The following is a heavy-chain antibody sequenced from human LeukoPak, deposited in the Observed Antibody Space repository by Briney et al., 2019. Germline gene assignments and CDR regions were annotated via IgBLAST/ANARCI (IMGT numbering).Heavy chain of an antibody. D-gene: IGHD3-10*01. V-gene: IGHV4-39*01. Sequence: SETLSLTCTVSGGSISSTSYYWGWIRQPPGKGLEWIGSIYYSGSTYYNPSLKSRVTISVDTSKNQFSLKLSSVTAADTAVYYCARLADGGSGGGDYWGQGTLVTVSS. CDR2: IYYSGST. CDR3: ARLADGGSGGGDY. J-gene: IGHJ4*02. CDR1: GGSISSTSYY.